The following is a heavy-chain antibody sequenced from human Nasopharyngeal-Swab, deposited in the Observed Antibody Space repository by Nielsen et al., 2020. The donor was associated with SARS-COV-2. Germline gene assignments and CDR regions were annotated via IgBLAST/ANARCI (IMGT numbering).Heavy chain of an antibody. CDR3: ARMGAYYYDSSGPRAIWFDP. V-gene: IGHV2-26*01. D-gene: IGHD3-22*01. CDR1: VFSLSNARMG. J-gene: IGHJ5*02. CDR2: IFSNDEK. Sequence: SGPTLVKPTETLTLTCTVSVFSLSNARMGVSWIRQPPGKALEWLAHIFSNDEKSYSTSLKSRLTISKDTSKSQVVLTMTNMDPVDTATYYCARMGAYYYDSSGPRAIWFDPWGQGTLVTVSS.